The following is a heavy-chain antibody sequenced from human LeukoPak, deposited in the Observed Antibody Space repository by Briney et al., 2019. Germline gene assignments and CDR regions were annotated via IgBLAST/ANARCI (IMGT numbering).Heavy chain of an antibody. D-gene: IGHD5-12*01. CDR1: GFTFRTYA. J-gene: IGHJ4*02. CDR2: ISGSGVST. V-gene: IGHV3-23*01. CDR3: AKDVRGYDALIDY. Sequence: GGSLRLSCAASGFTFRTYAMSWVRRAPGKGLEWVSTISGSGVSTYYADSVKGRFTISRDNSKNTLYLQMNSLRAEDTAVYYCAKDVRGYDALIDYWGQGTLVTVSS.